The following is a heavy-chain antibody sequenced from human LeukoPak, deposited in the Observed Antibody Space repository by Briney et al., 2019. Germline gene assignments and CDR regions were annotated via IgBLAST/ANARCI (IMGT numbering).Heavy chain of an antibody. J-gene: IGHJ4*02. CDR2: ISSSGTTI. D-gene: IGHD6-13*01. V-gene: IGHV3-48*03. CDR3: ARDGGSSWYYFDY. Sequence: GGSLRLSCAGSGLTFSNYEMNWVRQAPGKGLEWVSHISSSGTTIYYVDSVKGRSTISRDNAKNSLYLQMNSLRAEDTAVYYCARDGGSSWYYFDYWGQGTLVTVSS. CDR1: GLTFSNYE.